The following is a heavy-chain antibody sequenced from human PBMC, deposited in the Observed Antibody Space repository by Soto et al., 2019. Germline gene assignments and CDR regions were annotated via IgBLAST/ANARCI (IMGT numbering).Heavy chain of an antibody. D-gene: IGHD6-19*01. CDR2: INSDGSST. Sequence: GGSLRLSCAASGFTFSSYWMHWVRQAPGKGLVWVSRINSDGSSTSYADSVKGRFTISRDNAKNTLYLQMNSLRAEDTAVYYCARALNSGWLIGYYYYAMDVWGQGTTVTVSS. J-gene: IGHJ6*02. V-gene: IGHV3-74*01. CDR1: GFTFSSYW. CDR3: ARALNSGWLIGYYYYAMDV.